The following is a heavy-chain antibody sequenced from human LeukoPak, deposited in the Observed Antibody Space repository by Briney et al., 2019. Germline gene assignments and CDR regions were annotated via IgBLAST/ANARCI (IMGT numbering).Heavy chain of an antibody. CDR1: GFTFSNYG. CDR2: ISYDGANK. J-gene: IGHJ4*02. D-gene: IGHD3-3*02. Sequence: GRSLRLSCAASGFTFSNYGMHWVRRAPGKGLEWVAVISYDGANKYYADSVKGRFTISRDNSKNTLYLQMNSLRAEDTAVYYCGNHFPHFDYWVQGTLVTVSS. V-gene: IGHV3-30*18. CDR3: GNHFPHFDY.